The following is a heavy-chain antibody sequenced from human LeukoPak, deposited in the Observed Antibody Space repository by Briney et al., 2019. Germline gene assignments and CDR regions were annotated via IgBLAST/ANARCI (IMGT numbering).Heavy chain of an antibody. V-gene: IGHV4-34*01. Sequence: SETLSLTCAVYGGSFSGYYWSWIRQPPGKGLEWVGEINHSGSTNYNPSLKSRVTISVDTSKNQFSLKLSSVTAADTAVYYCARGGVYVWGSYRSYNWFDPWGQGTLVTVSS. CDR2: INHSGST. J-gene: IGHJ5*02. CDR1: GGSFSGYY. D-gene: IGHD3-16*02. CDR3: ARGGVYVWGSYRSYNWFDP.